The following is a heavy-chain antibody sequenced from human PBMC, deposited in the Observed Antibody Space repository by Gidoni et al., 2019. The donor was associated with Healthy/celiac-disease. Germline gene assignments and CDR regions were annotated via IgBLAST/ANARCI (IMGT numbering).Heavy chain of an antibody. D-gene: IGHD4-17*01. CDR3: ASAPDDYGDSQTGY. V-gene: IGHV1-69*01. Sequence: QVQLVQSGAEVKKPGSSVKVSCKASGGTFSSYAISWVRQAPGQGLEWMGGMLPLFGTANYAQKFQGRVTITADESTSTAYMELSSLRSEDTAVYYCASAPDDYGDSQTGYWGQGTLVTVSS. J-gene: IGHJ4*02. CDR1: GGTFSSYA. CDR2: MLPLFGTA.